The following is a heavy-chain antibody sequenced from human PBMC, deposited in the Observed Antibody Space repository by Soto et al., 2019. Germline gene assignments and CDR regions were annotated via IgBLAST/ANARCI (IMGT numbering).Heavy chain of an antibody. CDR3: VRVAMITFGGVIAH. CDR1: GYTFTSYG. CDR2: ISAYNGNT. J-gene: IGHJ4*02. D-gene: IGHD3-16*01. V-gene: IGHV1-18*01. Sequence: ASVKVSCKASGYTFTSYGISWVRQAPGQGLEWMGWISAYNGNTNYAQKLQGRVTMTTDTSTSTAYMELRSLRSDDTAVYYCVRVAMITFGGVIAHWGQGTLVTVSS.